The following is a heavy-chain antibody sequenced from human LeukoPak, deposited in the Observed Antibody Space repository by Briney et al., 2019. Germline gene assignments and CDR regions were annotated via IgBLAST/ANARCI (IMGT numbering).Heavy chain of an antibody. J-gene: IGHJ4*02. CDR2: IYYSGST. CDR3: ARTYGYNYGTSQPYYFDY. V-gene: IGHV4-59*01. Sequence: PSEALSLTCTVSGGSISSYYWSWIRQPPGKGLEWIGYIYYSGSTNYNPSLKSRVTISVDTSENQFSLKLSSVTAADTAVYYCARTYGYNYGTSQPYYFDYWGQGTLVTVSS. CDR1: GGSISSYY. D-gene: IGHD5-18*01.